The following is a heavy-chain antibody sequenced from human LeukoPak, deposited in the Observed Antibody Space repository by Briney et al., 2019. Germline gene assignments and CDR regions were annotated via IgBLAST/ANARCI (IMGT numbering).Heavy chain of an antibody. CDR2: IYYSGST. CDR3: ARTYYDILTGYPYYFDY. Sequence: SETLSLTCTVSGGSISSSSYYWGWIRQPPGKGLEWIGSIYYSGSTYYNPSLKSRVTISVDTSKNQFSLKLSSVTAADTAVYYCARTYYDILTGYPYYFDYWGQGTLVTVSS. CDR1: GGSISSSSYY. V-gene: IGHV4-39*01. D-gene: IGHD3-9*01. J-gene: IGHJ4*02.